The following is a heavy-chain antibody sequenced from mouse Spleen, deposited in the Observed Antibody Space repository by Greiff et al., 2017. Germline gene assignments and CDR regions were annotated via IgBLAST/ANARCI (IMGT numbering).Heavy chain of an antibody. D-gene: IGHD2-10*02. CDR1: GFSLTSYG. CDR3: ASPYGNYEGGAMDY. Sequence: VQVVESGPGLVQPSQSLSITCTVSGFSLTSYGVHWVRQSPGKGLEWLGVIWSGGSTDYNAAFISRLSISKDNSKSQVFFKMNSLQANDTAIYYCASPYGNYEGGAMDYWGQGTSVTVSS. CDR2: IWSGGST. J-gene: IGHJ4*01. V-gene: IGHV2-2*02.